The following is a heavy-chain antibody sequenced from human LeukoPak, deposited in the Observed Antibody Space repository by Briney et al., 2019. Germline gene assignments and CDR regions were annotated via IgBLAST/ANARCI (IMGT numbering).Heavy chain of an antibody. J-gene: IGHJ4*02. Sequence: PGGSLRLSCAVSGITLSNYGMSWVRQAPGKGLEWVAGISDSGGSTKYADSVKGRFTIDRDNRKNTLYLQMNSLRAEDTAVYFCAKRGVVIRVILVGFHKEAYYFESWGQGALVTVSS. CDR1: GITLSNYG. CDR2: ISDSGGST. D-gene: IGHD3/OR15-3a*01. CDR3: AKRGVVIRVILVGFHKEAYYFES. V-gene: IGHV3-23*01.